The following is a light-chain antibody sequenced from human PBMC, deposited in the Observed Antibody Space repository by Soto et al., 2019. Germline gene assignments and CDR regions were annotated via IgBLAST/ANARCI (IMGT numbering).Light chain of an antibody. CDR1: SSNIGNNF. Sequence: QSVLTQPPSVSAAPGQKVTISCSGSSSNIGNNFVSLYQQLPGTAPKLLIYDDNVRPSGVPDRFSGSKSGTSATLGITGLQTGDEADYYCGAWGGGLSAVAFGGGTKVTVL. J-gene: IGLJ2*01. CDR2: DDN. CDR3: GAWGGGLSAVA. V-gene: IGLV1-51*01.